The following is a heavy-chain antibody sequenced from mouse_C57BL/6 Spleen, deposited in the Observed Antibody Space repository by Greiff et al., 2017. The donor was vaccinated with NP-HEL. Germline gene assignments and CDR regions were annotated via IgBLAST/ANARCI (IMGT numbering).Heavy chain of an antibody. V-gene: IGHV1-64*01. CDR1: GYTFTSYW. D-gene: IGHD4-1*01. CDR3: ARTGTGTPWFAY. J-gene: IGHJ3*01. CDR2: IHPNSGST. Sequence: QVQLQQPGAELVKPGASVKLSCKASGYTFTSYWMHWVKQRPGQGLEWIGMIHPNSGSTNYNEKFKSKATLTVDKSSSTAYMQLSSLTSEDSAVYYCARTGTGTPWFAYWGQGTLVTVSA.